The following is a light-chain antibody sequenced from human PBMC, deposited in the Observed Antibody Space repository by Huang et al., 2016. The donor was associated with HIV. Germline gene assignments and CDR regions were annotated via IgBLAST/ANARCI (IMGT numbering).Light chain of an antibody. J-gene: IGKJ4*01. V-gene: IGKV4-1*01. CDR2: WGA. CDR1: QSVLYSSNNKNY. Sequence: DIVMTQSPDSLAVSLGERATINCKSSQSVLYSSNNKNYLAWYQQKPGQPPKLLIYWGATRESGVPDRVSGSGSGTDFTLTISSLQAEDVAVYYCQQYYSTLTFGGGTKVEIK. CDR3: QQYYSTLT.